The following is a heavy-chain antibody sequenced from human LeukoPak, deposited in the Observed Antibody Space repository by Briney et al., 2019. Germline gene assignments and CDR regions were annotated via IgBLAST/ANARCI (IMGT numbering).Heavy chain of an antibody. V-gene: IGHV1-69*04. D-gene: IGHD4-11*01. CDR1: GYTFTGYY. Sequence: SVKVSCKASGYTFTGYYMHWVRQAPGQGLEWMGRIIPILGIANYAQKFQGRVTITADKSTSTAYMELSSLRSEDTAVYYCARDYSNYAYYYGMDVWGQGTTVTVSS. CDR2: IIPILGIA. CDR3: ARDYSNYAYYYGMDV. J-gene: IGHJ6*02.